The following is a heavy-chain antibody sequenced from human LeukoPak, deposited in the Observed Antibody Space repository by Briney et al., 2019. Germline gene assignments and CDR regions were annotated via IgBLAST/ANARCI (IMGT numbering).Heavy chain of an antibody. D-gene: IGHD1-26*01. CDR1: GGSISSSSYY. CDR2: IYYSGST. CDR3: ARGRPYSGGYHLDY. V-gene: IGHV4-39*01. J-gene: IGHJ4*02. Sequence: SETLSLTCTVSGGSISSSSYYWGWIRQPPGKGLEWIGSIYYSGSTYYNPSLKSRVTMSVDTSKNQFFLKLNSVTAADTAVYYCARGRPYSGGYHLDYWGQGTLVTVSA.